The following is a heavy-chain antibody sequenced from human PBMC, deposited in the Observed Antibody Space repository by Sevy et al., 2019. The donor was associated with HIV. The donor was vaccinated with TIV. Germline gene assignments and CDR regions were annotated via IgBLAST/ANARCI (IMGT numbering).Heavy chain of an antibody. CDR3: ARAGPGSLGALGWFDP. D-gene: IGHD3-16*01. CDR1: GGTFSSYA. CDR2: IIPIFGTA. J-gene: IGHJ5*02. V-gene: IGHV1-69*13. Sequence: ASVKVSCKASGGTFSSYAISWVRQAPGQGLEWMGGIIPIFGTANYAQKFQGRVTITADESTSTAYMELSSLRSEDTAVYYCARAGPGSLGALGWFDPWGQGTLVTVSS.